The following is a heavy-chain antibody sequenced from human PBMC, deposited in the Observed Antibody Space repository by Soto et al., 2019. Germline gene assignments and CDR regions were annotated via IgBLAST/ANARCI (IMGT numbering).Heavy chain of an antibody. Sequence: ASVKVSCKASGYTFTGYYMHWVRQAPGQGLEWMGWINPNSGGTNYAQKFQGRVTMTRDTSISTAYMELSRLRSDDTAVYYCARDMLGRWLQLSANDAFDIWGQGTMVTVSS. CDR1: GYTFTGYY. V-gene: IGHV1-2*02. J-gene: IGHJ3*02. CDR3: ARDMLGRWLQLSANDAFDI. CDR2: INPNSGGT. D-gene: IGHD5-12*01.